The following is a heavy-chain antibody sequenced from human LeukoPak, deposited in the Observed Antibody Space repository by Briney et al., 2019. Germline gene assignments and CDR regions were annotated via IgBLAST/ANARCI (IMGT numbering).Heavy chain of an antibody. CDR2: IIPIFGTA. J-gene: IGHJ4*02. Sequence: SVKVSCKASGGTFSSYAISWVRQAPGQGFEWMGGIIPIFGTANYAQKFQGRVTITADESTSTAYMELSSLRSEDTAVYYCARDPEAQYYDFWSGYFDYWGQGTLVTVSS. D-gene: IGHD3-3*01. V-gene: IGHV1-69*13. CDR1: GGTFSSYA. CDR3: ARDPEAQYYDFWSGYFDY.